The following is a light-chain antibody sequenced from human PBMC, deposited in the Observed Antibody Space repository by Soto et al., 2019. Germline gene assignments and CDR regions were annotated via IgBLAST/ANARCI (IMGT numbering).Light chain of an antibody. Sequence: QSVLTQPPSASGTPGQRVTISCSGSSSNIGSNSVNWFQQLPGTAPKLLIYNDNQRPSGVPDRFSGSKSGTSASLAISGLQSEDEADYYCAAWDDSLNGAVFGGGTQLT. CDR1: SSNIGSNS. CDR3: AAWDDSLNGAV. J-gene: IGLJ7*01. CDR2: NDN. V-gene: IGLV1-44*01.